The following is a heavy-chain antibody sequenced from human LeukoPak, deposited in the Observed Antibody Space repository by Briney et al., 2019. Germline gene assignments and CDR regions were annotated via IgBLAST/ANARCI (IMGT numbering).Heavy chain of an antibody. Sequence: EASVTVSCKGSGYIFPDYYIYWVRQAPGQGLEWMGRINPSSGGTNYAQKFQGRVTMTRDTSISTVYMELSRLRSDDTAVYYCARDGGYCSSGTICYSRAEYYYYGLDVWGQGTTVTVSS. V-gene: IGHV1-2*06. CDR2: INPSSGGT. D-gene: IGHD2-2*01. CDR1: GYIFPDYY. CDR3: ARDGGYCSSGTICYSRAEYYYYGLDV. J-gene: IGHJ6*02.